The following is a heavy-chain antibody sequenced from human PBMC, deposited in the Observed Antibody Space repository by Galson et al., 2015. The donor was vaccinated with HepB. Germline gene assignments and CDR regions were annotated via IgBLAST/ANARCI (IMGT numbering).Heavy chain of an antibody. J-gene: IGHJ3*02. Sequence: SLRLSCAASGFTFRSFGMHWVRQAPGKGLEWLAVIWYDGSHKYYADSMKGRFTISRDNSKNTLYLQMNSLRVEDTAVYFCARALTSDAVDIWGQGTMGTVSS. V-gene: IGHV3-33*01. CDR2: IWYDGSHK. CDR3: ARALTSDAVDI. D-gene: IGHD3-9*01. CDR1: GFTFRSFG.